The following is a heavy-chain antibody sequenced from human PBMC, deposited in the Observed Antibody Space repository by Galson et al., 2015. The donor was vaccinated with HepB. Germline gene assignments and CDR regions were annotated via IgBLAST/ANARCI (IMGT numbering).Heavy chain of an antibody. CDR3: ARDSAYSMIVVVPYWYFDL. D-gene: IGHD3-22*01. CDR2: MHYSGST. Sequence: ETLSLTCTVSGGSINRSNYYWVWIRQSPGKGLEWIGRMHYSGSTYQNPSLKSRVTIPIDTSKNQFSLKLSSVTAADTAVYYCARDSAYSMIVVVPYWYFDLWGRGTLVTVSS. J-gene: IGHJ2*01. CDR1: GGSINRSNYY. V-gene: IGHV4-39*07.